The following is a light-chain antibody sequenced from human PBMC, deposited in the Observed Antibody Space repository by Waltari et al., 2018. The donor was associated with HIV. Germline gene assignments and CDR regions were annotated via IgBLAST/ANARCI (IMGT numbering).Light chain of an antibody. Sequence: SYVLTQAPSVSVAPGQTASISCGGDKIGTKSVHWYRQKPGQAPVLVVYDDSDRPSGIPERFSGFNSCNTATLTISRVEAGDEADYYCQVWHSKSDHVVFGGGTKVTVL. CDR2: DDS. CDR1: KIGTKS. CDR3: QVWHSKSDHVV. J-gene: IGLJ2*01. V-gene: IGLV3-21*02.